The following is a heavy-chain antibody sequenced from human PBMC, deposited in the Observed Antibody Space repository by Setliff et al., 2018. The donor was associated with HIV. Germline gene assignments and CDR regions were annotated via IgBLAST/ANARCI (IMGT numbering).Heavy chain of an antibody. D-gene: IGHD6-6*01. CDR3: ARATYGSRAGTGLYFDS. J-gene: IGHJ4*02. Sequence: SETLSLTCGISGGSFSGFYWAWIRQPPGEGLEWIGEINYSGKTNKNPSLKSRVTISADTSRTQFSLNLISVTAADTAVYYCARATYGSRAGTGLYFDSWGQGALVTVSS. CDR1: GGSFSGFY. CDR2: INYSGKT. V-gene: IGHV4-34*01.